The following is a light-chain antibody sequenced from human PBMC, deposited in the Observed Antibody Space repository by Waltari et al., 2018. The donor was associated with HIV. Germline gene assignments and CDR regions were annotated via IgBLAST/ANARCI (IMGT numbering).Light chain of an antibody. Sequence: QSALTQPASVSGSPAQSITIPCTGTSRAVGRYNFVPWYQQHPGNAPKLIIYEGDKRPSGVSYRFSGSKSGSTASLTISGLQAEDEADYYCCSYAGSSTYVVFGGGTQLTVL. CDR1: SRAVGRYNF. CDR3: CSYAGSSTYVV. CDR2: EGD. J-gene: IGLJ2*01. V-gene: IGLV2-23*01.